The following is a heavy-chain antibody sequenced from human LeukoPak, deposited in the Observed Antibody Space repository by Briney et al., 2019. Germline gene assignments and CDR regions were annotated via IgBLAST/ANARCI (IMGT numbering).Heavy chain of an antibody. D-gene: IGHD3-10*01. CDR3: TTDPGRYYFGSGSYSPPLDY. Sequence: PGGSLRLSCAASGFSFTNAWMSWVRQAPGKGLEWVGRIKSETDGGTTDYAAPVKGRFTISRDDSKNTLYLQMNSLKTEDTAVYYCTTDPGRYYFGSGSYSPPLDYWGQGTLVTVSS. J-gene: IGHJ4*02. V-gene: IGHV3-15*01. CDR1: GFSFTNAW. CDR2: IKSETDGGTT.